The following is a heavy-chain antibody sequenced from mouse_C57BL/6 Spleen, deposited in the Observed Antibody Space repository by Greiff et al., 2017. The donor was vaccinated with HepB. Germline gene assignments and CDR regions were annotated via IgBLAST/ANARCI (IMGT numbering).Heavy chain of an antibody. CDR1: GYTFTSYW. V-gene: IGHV1-72*01. J-gene: IGHJ1*03. CDR2: IDPNSGGT. Sequence: QVQLQQPGAELVKPGASVKLSCKASGYTFTSYWMHWVKQRPGRGLEWIGRIDPNSGGTKYNEKFKSKATLTVDKPSSTAYMQLSSLTSEDSAVYYCATPGGSSYEDYWYFDVWGTGTTVTVSS. D-gene: IGHD1-1*01. CDR3: ATPGGSSYEDYWYFDV.